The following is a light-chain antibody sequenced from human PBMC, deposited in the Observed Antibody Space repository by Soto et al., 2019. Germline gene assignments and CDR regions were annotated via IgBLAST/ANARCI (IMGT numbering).Light chain of an antibody. J-gene: IGLJ1*01. CDR2: EVN. Sequence: CSLTQPPSASGSPGQSVTISCPGTNSDVGGYNYVSWYQQYPGKAPKLIIYEVNERPSGVPDRFSGSKSGNTASLTVSGLQTADEADYYCSSYAGSNWYVFGTGTKVTVL. CDR1: NSDVGGYNY. CDR3: SSYAGSNWYV. V-gene: IGLV2-8*01.